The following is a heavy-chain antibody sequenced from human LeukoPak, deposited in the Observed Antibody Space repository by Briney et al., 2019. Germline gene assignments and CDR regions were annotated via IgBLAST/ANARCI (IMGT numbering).Heavy chain of an antibody. Sequence: SVKVSCKASGFTFTSSAVQWVRQARGQRLEWIGWIVVGSGNTNYAQKFQERVTITRDVSTSTAYMELSSLRSEDTAVYYCAADSGSGSYYIDYWGQGTLVTVSS. J-gene: IGHJ4*02. V-gene: IGHV1-58*01. CDR3: AADSGSGSYYIDY. CDR1: GFTFTSSA. D-gene: IGHD3-10*01. CDR2: IVVGSGNT.